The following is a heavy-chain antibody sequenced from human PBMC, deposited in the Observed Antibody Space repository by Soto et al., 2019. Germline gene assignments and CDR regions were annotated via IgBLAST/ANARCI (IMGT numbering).Heavy chain of an antibody. Sequence: SETLSLTXTVSGGSISSGGYSWTWIRQSPGKGLEWIGYTYQSGSAYYNPSLKSRVTISVDRSKNQFSLNLTSVTAADTAVYYCARDYYGMDVWGQGTTVTSP. CDR2: TYQSGSA. J-gene: IGHJ6*02. CDR1: GGSISSGGYS. V-gene: IGHV4-30-2*06. CDR3: ARDYYGMDV.